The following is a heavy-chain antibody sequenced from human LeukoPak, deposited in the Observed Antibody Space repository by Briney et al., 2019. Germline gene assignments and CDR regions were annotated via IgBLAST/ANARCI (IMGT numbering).Heavy chain of an antibody. J-gene: IGHJ4*02. D-gene: IGHD1-26*01. Sequence: ASVKVSCKASGYTFTSYGISWVRQAPGQGLEWMGWISAYNGNTNYAQKLQGRVTMTTDASTSTAYMELRSLRSDDTAVYYCARDRRVGARSYFDYWGQGTLVTVSS. CDR2: ISAYNGNT. CDR3: ARDRRVGARSYFDY. V-gene: IGHV1-18*01. CDR1: GYTFTSYG.